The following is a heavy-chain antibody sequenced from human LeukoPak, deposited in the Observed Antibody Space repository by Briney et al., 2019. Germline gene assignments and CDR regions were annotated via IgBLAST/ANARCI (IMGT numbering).Heavy chain of an antibody. CDR2: INPSGGST. J-gene: IGHJ4*02. CDR1: GYTFTSYY. CDR3: ARDKMATITGDY. V-gene: IGHV1-46*01. D-gene: IGHD5-24*01. Sequence: GASVKVSCKASGYTFTSYYMHWVRQAPGQGLEWMGIINPSGGSTSYAQKFQGRVTITADKSTSTAYMELSSLGSEDTAVYYCARDKMATITGDYWGQGTLVTVSS.